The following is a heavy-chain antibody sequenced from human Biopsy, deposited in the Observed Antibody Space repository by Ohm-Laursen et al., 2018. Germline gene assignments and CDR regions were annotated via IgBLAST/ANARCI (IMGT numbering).Heavy chain of an antibody. CDR3: AADINVWNVNY. J-gene: IGHJ4*02. V-gene: IGHV1-24*01. CDR1: GYTLTALS. Sequence: ASVKVSCKVSGYTLTALSMHWVRQAPGRGLEWMGGFAPENVKTIYAQKFQGRITMTEDTSTDTAYMELSSLRSEDTAVYYCAADINVWNVNYWGQGTQVTVS. D-gene: IGHD1-1*01. CDR2: FAPENVKT.